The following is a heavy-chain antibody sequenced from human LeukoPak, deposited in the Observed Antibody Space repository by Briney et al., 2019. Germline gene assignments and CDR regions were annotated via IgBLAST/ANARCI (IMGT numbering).Heavy chain of an antibody. CDR1: GGSISSSSYY. CDR2: IYYSGST. V-gene: IGHV4-61*05. J-gene: IGHJ3*02. D-gene: IGHD4-11*01. Sequence: PSETLSLTCTVSGGSISSSSYYWGWIRQPPGKGLEWIGYIYYSGSTDYNPSLKSRVTISVDTSKNQFSLKLSSVTATDTAVYYCARHDNYSRAFDIWGQGTMVTVSS. CDR3: ARHDNYSRAFDI.